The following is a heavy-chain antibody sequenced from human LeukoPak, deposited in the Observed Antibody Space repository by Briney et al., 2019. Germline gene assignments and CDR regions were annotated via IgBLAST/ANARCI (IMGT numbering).Heavy chain of an antibody. D-gene: IGHD2-15*01. J-gene: IGHJ3*02. CDR1: GFTFSNAW. V-gene: IGHV3-11*06. CDR3: ARKLGYCSGGTCYTPSRNAFDI. Sequence: PGGSLRLSCAASGFTFSNAWMSWVRQAPGKGLEWVSYISGTSSYTTYADSVKGRFTISRDNAKNSLYLQMNSLRDEDTAVYYCARKLGYCSGGTCYTPSRNAFDIWGQGTMVTVSS. CDR2: ISGTSSYT.